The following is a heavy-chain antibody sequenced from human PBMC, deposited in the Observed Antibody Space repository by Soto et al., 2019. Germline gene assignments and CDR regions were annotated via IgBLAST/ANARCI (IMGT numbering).Heavy chain of an antibody. J-gene: IGHJ4*02. V-gene: IGHV3-48*03. D-gene: IGHD5-12*01. CDR1: GFTFSSYE. CDR2: ISSSGSTI. CDR3: ARHHRDGYNLDY. Sequence: EVKLLESGGGLVQPGGSLRLSCAASGFTFSSYEMNWVRQAPGKGLEWVSYISSSGSTIYYADSVKGRFTISRDNAKNSLYLQMNSLRAEDTAVYYCARHHRDGYNLDYWGQGTLVTVSS.